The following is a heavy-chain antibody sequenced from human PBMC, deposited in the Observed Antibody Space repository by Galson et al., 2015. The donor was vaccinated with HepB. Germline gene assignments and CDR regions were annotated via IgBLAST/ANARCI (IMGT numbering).Heavy chain of an antibody. CDR1: GFTFSSYA. D-gene: IGHD6-19*01. Sequence: SLRLSCAASGFTFSSYAMSWVRQAPGKGLEWVSAISGSGGSTYYADSVKGRFTISRDNSKNTLYLQMNSLRAEDTAVYYCAKRREKILPRNPNSEKAVAGTGDDYYYYYMDVWGKGTTVTVSS. V-gene: IGHV3-23*01. J-gene: IGHJ6*03. CDR2: ISGSGGST. CDR3: AKRREKILPRNPNSEKAVAGTGDDYYYYYMDV.